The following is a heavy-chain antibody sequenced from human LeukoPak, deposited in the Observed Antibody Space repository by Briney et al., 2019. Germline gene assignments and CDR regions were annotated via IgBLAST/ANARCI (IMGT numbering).Heavy chain of an antibody. CDR2: IYPGVSDP. J-gene: IGHJ5*02. CDR1: GYSFTSYW. Sequence: GEPLKISCMGSGYSFTSYWIGWVRPRPGKGPEWRGVIYPGVSDPSYSRSSQGQVPFSPDKSISTAYLQGRSLKASDTAMYYCARRYSAGGDWFDPWGQGTLVTVSS. V-gene: IGHV5-51*01. D-gene: IGHD1-1*01. CDR3: ARRYSAGGDWFDP.